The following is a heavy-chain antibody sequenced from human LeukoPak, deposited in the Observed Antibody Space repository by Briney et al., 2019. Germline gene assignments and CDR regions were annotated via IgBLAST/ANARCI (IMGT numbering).Heavy chain of an antibody. J-gene: IGHJ4*02. CDR2: INPNSGGT. CDR3: ARYYGSGSKPFDY. V-gene: IGHV1-2*02. D-gene: IGHD3-10*01. CDR1: GYTFTSYG. Sequence: ASVKVSCKASGYTFTSYGISWVRQAPGQGLEWMGWINPNSGGTNYAQKFQGRVTMTRDTSISTAYMELSRLRSDDTAVYYCARYYGSGSKPFDYWGQGTLVTVSS.